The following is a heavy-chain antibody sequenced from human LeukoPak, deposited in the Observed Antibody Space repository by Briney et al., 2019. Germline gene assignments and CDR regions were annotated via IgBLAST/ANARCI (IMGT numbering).Heavy chain of an antibody. CDR2: INSDGSST. D-gene: IGHD6-6*01. CDR3: ARRALGAARPRGPYYYMDV. V-gene: IGHV3-74*01. Sequence: GGSLRLSCAASGFTFSSYWMHWVRQAPGKGLVWVSRINSDGSSTSYADSVKGRFTISRDNAKNTLYLQMNSLRAVDTAVYYCARRALGAARPRGPYYYMDVWGKGTTVTVSS. J-gene: IGHJ6*03. CDR1: GFTFSSYW.